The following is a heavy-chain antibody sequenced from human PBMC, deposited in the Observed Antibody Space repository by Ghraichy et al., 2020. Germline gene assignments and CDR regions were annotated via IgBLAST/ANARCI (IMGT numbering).Heavy chain of an antibody. CDR1: GGSISSSSYY. D-gene: IGHD3-3*01. CDR3: ARRETAYDDLVDY. J-gene: IGHJ4*02. Sequence: SEPLSLTCTVSGGSISSSSYYWGWLRQPPGKGLEWIGSIYYSGSTYYNPSLKSRVTISVDTSKNLFSLKLSSVTAADTAVYYCARRETAYDDLVDYWGQGTLVTVSS. CDR2: IYYSGST. V-gene: IGHV4-39*01.